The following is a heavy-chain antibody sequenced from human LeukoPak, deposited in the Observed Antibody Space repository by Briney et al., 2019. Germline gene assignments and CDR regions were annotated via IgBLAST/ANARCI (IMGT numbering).Heavy chain of an antibody. D-gene: IGHD2-2*01. CDR1: GFTFSNYG. CDR2: ISYDGSYK. CDR3: AKEKVVVVPAAILDY. Sequence: TGRSLRLSCAASGFTFSNYGMHWVCQAPGKGLERVTVISYDGSYKYYADSVKGRFTISRDNSKNTLYLQMNSLRAEDTAVYYCAKEKVVVVPAAILDYWGQGTLVTVSS. J-gene: IGHJ4*02. V-gene: IGHV3-30*18.